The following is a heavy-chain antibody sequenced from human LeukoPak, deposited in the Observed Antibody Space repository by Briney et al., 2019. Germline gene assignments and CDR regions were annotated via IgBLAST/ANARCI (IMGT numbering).Heavy chain of an antibody. J-gene: IGHJ4*02. CDR1: GFTFDDYA. CDR3: AKGTLPDY. CDR2: ISWNSGSI. Sequence: GRSLRLSCAASGFTFDDYAMHWVRQAPGKGLEWVSGISWNSGSIGYADSVKGRFTIFRDNAKNSLYLQMNSLRAEDTALYYCAKGTLPDYWGQGTLVTVSS. V-gene: IGHV3-9*01.